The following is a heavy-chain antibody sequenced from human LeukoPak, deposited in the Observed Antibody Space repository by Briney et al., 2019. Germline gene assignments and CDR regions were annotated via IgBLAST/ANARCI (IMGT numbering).Heavy chain of an antibody. J-gene: IGHJ4*02. CDR3: ATEQTTKTDY. D-gene: IGHD1/OR15-1a*01. V-gene: IGHV3-30*02. CDR2: IRYDGSNK. Sequence: PGGSLRLSCAASGFMFSSYGMHWVRQAPGKGLEWVVFIRYDGSNKYYADSVKGRFTISRDNSKNTLYLQMNSLRTEDTAVYYCATEQTTKTDYWGQGTLVTVSS. CDR1: GFMFSSYG.